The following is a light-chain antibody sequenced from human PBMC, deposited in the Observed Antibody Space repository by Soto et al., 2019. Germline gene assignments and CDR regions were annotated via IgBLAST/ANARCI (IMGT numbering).Light chain of an antibody. J-gene: IGKJ1*01. Sequence: EIVFTQSPGTLSLSPGERATLSCRASQSVRSSNLAWYQQKPGQAPRLLIYGASSRATGIPDRFSGSGSGTDFTLTISRLEPEDFAVYYCQQYGSSPSTFGQGTKVDIK. CDR3: QQYGSSPST. CDR2: GAS. V-gene: IGKV3-20*01. CDR1: QSVRSSN.